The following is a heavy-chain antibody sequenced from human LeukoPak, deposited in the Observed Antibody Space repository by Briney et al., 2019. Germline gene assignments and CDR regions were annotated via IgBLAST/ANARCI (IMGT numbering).Heavy chain of an antibody. V-gene: IGHV5-51*01. CDR1: GYSFTTYW. CDR2: IYPGDSDT. J-gene: IGHJ4*02. Sequence: GESLKISCKGSGYSFTTYWIDWVRQMPGKGLEWMGIIYPGDSDTRYSPSFQGQVTISADKSISTAYLQWSSLKASDTAMYYCARVPYGSGSYSDYWGQGTLVSVSS. CDR3: ARVPYGSGSYSDY. D-gene: IGHD3-10*01.